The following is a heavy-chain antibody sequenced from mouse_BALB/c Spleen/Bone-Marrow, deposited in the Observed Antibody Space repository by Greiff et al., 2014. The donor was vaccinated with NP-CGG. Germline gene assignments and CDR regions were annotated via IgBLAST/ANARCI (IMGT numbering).Heavy chain of an antibody. V-gene: IGHV1-18*01. J-gene: IGHJ2*01. D-gene: IGHD1-1*01. CDR2: INPYNGGT. Sequence: DVKLQEFGPELVKPGASMKISCKASGYSFTGYTMNWVKQSHGKNLEWIGLINPYNGGTNYNQKFKDKATLTVDKSSSTAYMELLSLTSEDSAVYYCAREATTGYYFDYWGQGTTLTVSS. CDR3: AREATTGYYFDY. CDR1: GYSFTGYT.